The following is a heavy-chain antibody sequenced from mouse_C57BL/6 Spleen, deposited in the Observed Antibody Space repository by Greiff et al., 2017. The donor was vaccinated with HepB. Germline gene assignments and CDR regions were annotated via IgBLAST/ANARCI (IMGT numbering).Heavy chain of an antibody. D-gene: IGHD2-1*01. V-gene: IGHV1-63*01. Sequence: QVQLQQSGAELVRPGTSVKMSCKASGYTFTNYWIGWAKQRPGHGLEWIGDIYPGGGYTKYNEKFKGKAKLTADKSSSTAYMQFSSLTSEDSAIYYCARRGGYGNYGHYYAMDYWGQGTSVTVSS. CDR3: ARRGGYGNYGHYYAMDY. CDR1: GYTFTNYW. J-gene: IGHJ4*01. CDR2: IYPGGGYT.